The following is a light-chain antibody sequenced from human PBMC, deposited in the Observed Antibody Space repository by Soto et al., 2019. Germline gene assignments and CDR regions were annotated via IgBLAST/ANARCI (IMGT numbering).Light chain of an antibody. V-gene: IGKV1-5*01. CDR2: DAS. J-gene: IGKJ1*01. Sequence: DIQMTQSPSTLSASVVDRVTITCRASQSISNRLAWYQQKPGKAPKVLIYDASSLESVVPSRFSGSGSATEFILTTSSLQPDDFATYHCKHYGGVWKFGQGTKVDIK. CDR3: KHYGGVWK. CDR1: QSISNR.